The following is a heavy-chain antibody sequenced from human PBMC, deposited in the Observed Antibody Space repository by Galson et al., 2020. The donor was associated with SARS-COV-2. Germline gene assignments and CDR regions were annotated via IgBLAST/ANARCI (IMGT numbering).Heavy chain of an antibody. V-gene: IGHV4-59*01. J-gene: IGHJ6*03. CDR3: ARVKIPYYDFWSGHEQYYYYMDV. CDR2: IYYSGST. Sequence: SETLSLTCTVSGGSISSYYWSWIRQPPGKGLEWIGYIYYSGSTNYNPSLKSRVTISVDTSKNQFSLKLSSVTAADTAVYYCARVKIPYYDFWSGHEQYYYYMDVWGKGTTVTVSS. CDR1: GGSISSYY. D-gene: IGHD3-3*01.